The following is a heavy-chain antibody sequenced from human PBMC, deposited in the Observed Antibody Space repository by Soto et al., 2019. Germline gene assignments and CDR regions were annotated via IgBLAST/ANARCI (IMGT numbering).Heavy chain of an antibody. Sequence: GGSLRLSCAASGFTFDDYAMHWVRQAPGKGLEWVSGISWNSGSIGYADSVKGRFTISRDNAKNSLYLQMNSLRAEDTALYYCAKAHYGDYGRFWFDPWGQGTLVTVSS. CDR1: GFTFDDYA. J-gene: IGHJ5*02. CDR3: AKAHYGDYGRFWFDP. D-gene: IGHD4-17*01. V-gene: IGHV3-9*01. CDR2: ISWNSGSI.